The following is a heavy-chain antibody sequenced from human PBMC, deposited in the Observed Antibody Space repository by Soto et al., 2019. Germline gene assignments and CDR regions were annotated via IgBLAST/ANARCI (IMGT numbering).Heavy chain of an antibody. Sequence: EVQLVQSGAEVKEPGESLRISCKGSGYSFTSYWISWVRQMPGKGLEWMGRIDPSDSYTNYSPSFQGHVTISADKSISTAYLQWSSLKASDTAMYYCARSLEDIVVVPAAMRSYGMDVWGQGTTVTVSS. CDR1: GYSFTSYW. CDR3: ARSLEDIVVVPAAMRSYGMDV. J-gene: IGHJ6*02. V-gene: IGHV5-10-1*01. CDR2: IDPSDSYT. D-gene: IGHD2-2*01.